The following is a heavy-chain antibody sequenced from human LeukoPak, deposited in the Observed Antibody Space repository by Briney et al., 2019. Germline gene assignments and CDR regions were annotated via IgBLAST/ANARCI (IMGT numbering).Heavy chain of an antibody. CDR3: AKDIFYDYGDVFDY. D-gene: IGHD4-17*01. J-gene: IGHJ4*02. CDR2: IYSGGST. V-gene: IGHV3-53*05. Sequence: GGSLRLSCAASGFTVSSNYMSWVRQAPGKGLEWVSVIYSGGSTYYADSVKGRFTISRDNSKNTLYLQMNSLRAEDTAVYYCAKDIFYDYGDVFDYWGQGTLVTVSS. CDR1: GFTVSSNY.